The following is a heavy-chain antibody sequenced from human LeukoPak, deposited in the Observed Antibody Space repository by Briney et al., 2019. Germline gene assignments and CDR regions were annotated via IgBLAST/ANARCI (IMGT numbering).Heavy chain of an antibody. CDR3: AKAGVRYFDSSGLYAFDF. CDR1: GGSFSGYY. Sequence: PSETLSLTCAVYGGSFSGYYWSWIRQPPGKGLEWIGTIYYSGSTYHNTSLKSRITMSVDTSRNQFSLKLSSVDAADTAVYYCAKAGVRYFDSSGLYAFDFWGQGTTVTVSS. D-gene: IGHD3-22*01. CDR2: IYYSGST. J-gene: IGHJ3*01. V-gene: IGHV4-34*01.